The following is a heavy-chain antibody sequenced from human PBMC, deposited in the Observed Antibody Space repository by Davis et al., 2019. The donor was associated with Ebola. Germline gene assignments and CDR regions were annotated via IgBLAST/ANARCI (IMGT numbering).Heavy chain of an antibody. CDR2: ISISSSTI. J-gene: IGHJ3*02. D-gene: IGHD1-26*01. CDR1: GFTLSTYG. CDR3: ARASVGTTRRTFDI. V-gene: IGHV3-48*02. Sequence: GGSLRLSCAASGFTLSTYGMNWVRQAPGKGLEWVSYISISSSTIYYADSVKGRFTISRDNAKNSLYLQMNSLRDEDTAVYYCARASVGTTRRTFDIWGQGTVVTVSS.